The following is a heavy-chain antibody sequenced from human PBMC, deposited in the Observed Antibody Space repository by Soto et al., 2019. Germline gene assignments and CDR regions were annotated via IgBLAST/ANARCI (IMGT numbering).Heavy chain of an antibody. CDR3: DGEDRRTPSFDY. CDR2: IYYSGST. V-gene: IGHV4-30-4*01. Sequence: QVQLQESGPGLVKPSQTLSLTCTVSGGSISSGDYYWSWIRPPPGKGLEWIGYIYYSGSTYYNPSLTSRVNTSVNKSTQQFSMELSSVTAVDKAVNYCDGEDRRTPSFDYWGQGTLVTVSS. J-gene: IGHJ4*02. CDR1: GGSISSGDYY. D-gene: IGHD2-15*01.